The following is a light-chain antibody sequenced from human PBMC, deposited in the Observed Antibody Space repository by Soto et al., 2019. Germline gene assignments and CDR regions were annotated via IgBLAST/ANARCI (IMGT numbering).Light chain of an antibody. CDR3: QQYQNLWT. Sequence: EIVLTHSPGTLSLSPWKRATLSCRASQSVSSSYLAWYQQKPGQTPRLLIHGVSSRATGVPARFSGSGSGTEFTLTISGLQSEDFALYYCQQYQNLWTFGQGTKVDIK. V-gene: IGKV3-20*01. CDR2: GVS. J-gene: IGKJ1*01. CDR1: QSVSSSY.